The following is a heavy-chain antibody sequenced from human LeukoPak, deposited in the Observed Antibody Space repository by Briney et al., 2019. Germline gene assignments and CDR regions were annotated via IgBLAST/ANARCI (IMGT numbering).Heavy chain of an antibody. Sequence: GGSLRLSCAASGFTFSSYGMHWVRQAPGKGLEWVAVIWYDGSNKYYADSVKGRFTISRDNSKNTLYLQMNSLRAEDTAVYYCASTIFGVVIPDYWGQGTLVTVSS. CDR1: GFTFSSYG. CDR3: ASTIFGVVIPDY. J-gene: IGHJ4*02. D-gene: IGHD3-3*01. V-gene: IGHV3-33*01. CDR2: IWYDGSNK.